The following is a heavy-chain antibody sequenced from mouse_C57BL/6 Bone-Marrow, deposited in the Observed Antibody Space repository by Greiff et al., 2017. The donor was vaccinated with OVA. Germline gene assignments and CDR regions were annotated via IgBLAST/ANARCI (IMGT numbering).Heavy chain of an antibody. V-gene: IGHV1-53*01. CDR3: ARNGQLRLPAWFAY. CDR1: GYTFTSYW. J-gene: IGHJ3*01. CDR2: INPSNGGT. Sequence: QVQLQQPGTELVKPGASVKLSCKASGYTFTSYWMHWVKQRPGQGLEWIGNINPSNGGTNYNEKFKSKATLTVDKSSSTAYMQLSSLTSEDSAVYDCARNGQLRLPAWFAYWGQGTLVTVSA. D-gene: IGHD3-2*02.